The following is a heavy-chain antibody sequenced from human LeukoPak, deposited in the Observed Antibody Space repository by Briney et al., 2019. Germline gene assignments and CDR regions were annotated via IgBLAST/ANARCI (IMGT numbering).Heavy chain of an antibody. D-gene: IGHD3-10*01. V-gene: IGHV1-46*01. Sequence: ASVKVSCKASGYTFTTYYMHWVRQAPGQGLEWMGIIDPSGGGTNYAQKFQGRVTMTRDTSTSTVYMELSSLRSEDTAVYYCASLGSGSSRIIDFDYWGQGTLVTVS. CDR3: ASLGSGSSRIIDFDY. CDR2: IDPSGGGT. CDR1: GYTFTTYY. J-gene: IGHJ4*02.